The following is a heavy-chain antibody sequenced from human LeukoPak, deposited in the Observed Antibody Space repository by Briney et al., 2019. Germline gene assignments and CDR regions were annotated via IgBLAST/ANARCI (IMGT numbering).Heavy chain of an antibody. Sequence: PSETLSLTCTVSGGSISSSSYYWGWIRQPPGKGLEWIGSIYYSGSTYYNPSLKSRVTISVDTSKNQFSLKLSSVTAADTAVYYCAEWHRGAFDIWGQGTMVTVSS. CDR3: AEWHRGAFDI. D-gene: IGHD3-3*01. CDR2: IYYSGST. J-gene: IGHJ3*02. V-gene: IGHV4-39*07. CDR1: GGSISSSSYY.